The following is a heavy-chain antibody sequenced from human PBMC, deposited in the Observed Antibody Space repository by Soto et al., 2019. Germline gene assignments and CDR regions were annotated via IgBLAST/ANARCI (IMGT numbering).Heavy chain of an antibody. CDR1: GGSISSYY. Sequence: SETLSLTCTVSGGSISSYYWSWIRQPPGKGLEWIGYIYYSGSTNYNPSLKSRVTISVDTSKNQFSLKLSSVTAADTAVYYCARHEFSSYYYYYYMDVWGKGNTVTVSS. D-gene: IGHD2-15*01. CDR3: ARHEFSSYYYYYYMDV. J-gene: IGHJ6*03. CDR2: IYYSGST. V-gene: IGHV4-59*08.